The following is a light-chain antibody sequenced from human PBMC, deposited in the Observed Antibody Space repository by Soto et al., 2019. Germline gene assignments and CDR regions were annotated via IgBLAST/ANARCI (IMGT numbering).Light chain of an antibody. J-gene: IGKJ1*01. CDR3: QQYNNWPQWT. Sequence: EIVMTQSPATLSVSPGARATLSCRASQSVSSNLAWYQQKPGQAPRLLIYGASTRATGIPARFSGSGSGTEFTRTISSLQSEDFAVYYCQQYNNWPQWTFGQGTKVEIK. V-gene: IGKV3-15*01. CDR1: QSVSSN. CDR2: GAS.